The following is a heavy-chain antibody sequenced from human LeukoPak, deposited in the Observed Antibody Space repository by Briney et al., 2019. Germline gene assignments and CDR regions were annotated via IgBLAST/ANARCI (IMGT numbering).Heavy chain of an antibody. CDR3: ARLYNSNSGGDY. J-gene: IGHJ4*02. Sequence: GESLKISCVGSGYTFTNYWIGWVRQMPGKGLGWMGTIYPGDSDTRYSPSFQGQVTISADKSINTAYLQWSSLKASDTAIYYCARLYNSNSGGDYWGQGTLVTVSS. CDR2: IYPGDSDT. CDR1: GYTFTNYW. D-gene: IGHD1-7*01. V-gene: IGHV5-51*01.